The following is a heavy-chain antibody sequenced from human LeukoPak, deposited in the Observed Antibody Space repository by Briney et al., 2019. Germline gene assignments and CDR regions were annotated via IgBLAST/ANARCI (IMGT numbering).Heavy chain of an antibody. CDR2: ISSDGYRT. Sequence: GGSLRLSCAASGFPFSTYDMHWVRQAPDRGLQWVAVISSDGYRTDYPDSVRGRFTISRDNFKNTVDLQMISVTAEDTAMYFCAKGLGTGSVLARPLHYWGQGTLVTVSS. J-gene: IGHJ4*02. D-gene: IGHD3-10*01. CDR3: AKGLGTGSVLARPLHY. V-gene: IGHV3-30*18. CDR1: GFPFSTYD.